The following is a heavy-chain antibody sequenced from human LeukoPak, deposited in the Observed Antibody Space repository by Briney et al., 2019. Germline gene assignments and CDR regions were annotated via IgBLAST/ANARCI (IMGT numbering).Heavy chain of an antibody. CDR1: GFTLSSYW. CDR3: ARRYFEY. V-gene: IGHV3-7*03. CDR2: INQDGSEK. J-gene: IGHJ4*02. Sequence: GSLRLSCAASGFTLSSYWMHWVRQAPGKGLEWVANINQDGSEKYYVDSVKGRFTISRDNAKNALYLQMNSLRAEDTAVYYCARRYFEYWGQGTLVTVSS.